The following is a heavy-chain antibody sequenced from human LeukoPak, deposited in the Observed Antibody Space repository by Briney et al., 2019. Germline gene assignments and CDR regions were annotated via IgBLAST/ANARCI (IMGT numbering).Heavy chain of an antibody. CDR1: GFTFSSYG. V-gene: IGHV3-30*02. CDR2: IRYDGSNK. D-gene: IGHD2-2*02. CDR3: AKDYCSSTSCYNHYFDY. Sequence: SGGSLRLSCAASGFTFSSYGMHWVRQAPGKWLEWVAFIRYDGSNKYYADSVKGRFTISRDNSKNTLYLQMNSLRAEDTAVYYCAKDYCSSTSCYNHYFDYSGQGTLVTVSS. J-gene: IGHJ4*02.